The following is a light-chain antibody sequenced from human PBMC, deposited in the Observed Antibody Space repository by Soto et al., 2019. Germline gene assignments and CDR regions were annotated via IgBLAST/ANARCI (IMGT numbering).Light chain of an antibody. CDR2: LTY. Sequence: DIVMTQSPLSLPVTPGEPASISCRSSQSLLHPNGGTYLEWYLQKPGQSPQLLIYLTYSRASGVPDRFTGSGSGTDFTLKIRRVEAKDVGVYYCMQALQTPRTFVRGTKVEIK. CDR1: QSLLHPNGGTY. V-gene: IGKV2-28*01. J-gene: IGKJ1*01. CDR3: MQALQTPRT.